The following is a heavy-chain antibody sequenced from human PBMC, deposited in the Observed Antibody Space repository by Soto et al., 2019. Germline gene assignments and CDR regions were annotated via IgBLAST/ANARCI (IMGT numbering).Heavy chain of an antibody. CDR2: IIPIFGTA. Sequence: QVQLVQSGAEVKKPGSSVKVSCKASGGTFSSYAISWVRQAPGQGLEWMGGIIPIFGTANYAQKFQGRVTITADESTSTAYMELSSLRSEDTAVYYCARGGELPPYYYYHGMDVWGQGTTVTVSS. V-gene: IGHV1-69*01. CDR1: GGTFSSYA. J-gene: IGHJ6*02. D-gene: IGHD3-10*01. CDR3: ARGGELPPYYYYHGMDV.